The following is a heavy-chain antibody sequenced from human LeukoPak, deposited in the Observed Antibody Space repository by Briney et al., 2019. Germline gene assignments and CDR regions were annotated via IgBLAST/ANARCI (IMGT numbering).Heavy chain of an antibody. D-gene: IGHD2-2*01. CDR2: INPISGGT. CDR3: ASWPGSNCGSSSCPKSIDY. Sequence: GASVKVSCKASGYTFTGHYMHWVRQAPGQGLEWMGRINPISGGTNYAQKFQGRVTMTRDTSISTAYLEMSGLTPDDTAVYYCASWPGSNCGSSSCPKSIDYWGQGTLVTVSS. CDR1: GYTFTGHY. V-gene: IGHV1-2*06. J-gene: IGHJ4*02.